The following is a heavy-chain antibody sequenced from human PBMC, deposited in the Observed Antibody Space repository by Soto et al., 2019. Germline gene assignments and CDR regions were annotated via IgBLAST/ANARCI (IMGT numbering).Heavy chain of an antibody. CDR1: GYTFTYYH. Sequence: ASVKVSCKASGYTFTYYHVHWVRQAPGQGLEWMGIINPNGGDTTYAQKFQGRVTMTRDTSTTTVYMEVSSLTSEDTALYYCARPHYSYALLFYLDYWGQGTLVTVSS. CDR2: INPNGGDT. D-gene: IGHD5-18*01. V-gene: IGHV1-46*01. CDR3: ARPHYSYALLFYLDY. J-gene: IGHJ4*02.